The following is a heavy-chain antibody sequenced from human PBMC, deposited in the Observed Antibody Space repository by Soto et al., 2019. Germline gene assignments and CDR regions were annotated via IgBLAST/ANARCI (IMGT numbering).Heavy chain of an antibody. CDR2: IKSKTDGGTT. V-gene: IGHV3-15*07. D-gene: IGHD2-15*01. J-gene: IGHJ6*02. CDR3: TTDGRDCSGGSCSHSYGMDV. CDR1: GFTFSNAW. Sequence: GGSLRLSCAASGFTFSNAWMNWVRQAPGKGLEWVGRIKSKTDGGTTDYAAPVKGRFTISRDDSKNTLYLQMNSLKTEDTAVYYCTTDGRDCSGGSCSHSYGMDVWGQGTTVTVSS.